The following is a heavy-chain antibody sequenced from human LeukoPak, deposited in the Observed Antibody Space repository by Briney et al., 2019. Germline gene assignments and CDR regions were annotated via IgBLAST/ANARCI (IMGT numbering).Heavy chain of an antibody. CDR2: INHSGST. CDR3: ARVATVVTPVFDY. V-gene: IGHV4-34*01. D-gene: IGHD4-23*01. CDR1: GESFSGYY. Sequence: SETLSLTCAVYGESFSGYYWSWIRQPPGKGLEWIGEINHSGSTNYNPSLKSRVTISVDTSKNQFSLKLSSVTAADTAAYYCARVATVVTPVFDYWGQGTLVTVSS. J-gene: IGHJ4*02.